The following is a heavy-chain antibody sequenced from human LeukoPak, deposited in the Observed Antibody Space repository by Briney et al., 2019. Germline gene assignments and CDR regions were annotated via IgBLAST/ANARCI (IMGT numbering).Heavy chain of an antibody. V-gene: IGHV3-53*01. CDR3: ARRAGGYSHPYDY. D-gene: IGHD4-23*01. J-gene: IGHJ4*02. CDR1: GFTFSGNY. Sequence: GGSLRLSCAVSGFTFSGNYMSWVRQAPGKGLEWVSFIYSGGTTYYADSVKGRFTISRDNSKNTLYLQMNSLRAEDTAVYYCARRAGGYSHPYDYWGQGILVTVSS. CDR2: IYSGGTT.